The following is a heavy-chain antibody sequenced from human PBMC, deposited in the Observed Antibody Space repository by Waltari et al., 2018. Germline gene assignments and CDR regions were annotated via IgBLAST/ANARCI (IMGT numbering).Heavy chain of an antibody. CDR1: GFTFSSYA. CDR3: AKGGYSYLPFGP. CDR2: ISGSGAYT. V-gene: IGHV3-23*01. J-gene: IGHJ5*02. D-gene: IGHD5-18*01. Sequence: EVQLLESGGGLVQPGESLRLSCAASGFTFSSYAMSWVRQAPGKGLGWVSAISGSGAYTYDADAVKGRFTVSRDNSKNTLYLQMNSLRAEDTALYYCAKGGYSYLPFGPWGQGTLVTVSS.